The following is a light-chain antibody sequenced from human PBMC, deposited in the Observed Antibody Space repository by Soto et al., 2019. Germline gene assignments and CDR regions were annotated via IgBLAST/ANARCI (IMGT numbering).Light chain of an antibody. CDR3: QQYEDWPFT. V-gene: IGKV3-15*01. CDR1: QSVASN. CDR2: GAS. J-gene: IGKJ3*01. Sequence: DIVMTQSPATLSLSPGERVTLSCRASQSVASNLAWYQQKPGQAPRLLFFGASTRATGIPGRFRGSGFGTDFTLTISILKYEDFVFYYSQQYEDWPFTFGPGTKVDIK.